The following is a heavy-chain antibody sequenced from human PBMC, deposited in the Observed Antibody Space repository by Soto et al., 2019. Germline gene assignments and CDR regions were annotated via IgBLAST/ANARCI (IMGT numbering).Heavy chain of an antibody. Sequence: ASVKVSCKASGCTSADFGISWVRQAPGQGLEWMGWVSGNNGASNPAPKVQGRITMTLDTSTGISYMALRSLRSDDTAIYYCVRDQKYFRVNGNWFDSWGQGTLVTVSS. CDR2: VSGNNGAS. D-gene: IGHD2-2*01. CDR1: GCTSADFG. V-gene: IGHV1-18*04. J-gene: IGHJ5*01. CDR3: VRDQKYFRVNGNWFDS.